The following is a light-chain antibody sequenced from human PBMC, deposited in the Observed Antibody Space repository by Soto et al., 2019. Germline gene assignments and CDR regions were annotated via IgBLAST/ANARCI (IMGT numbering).Light chain of an antibody. V-gene: IGKV3-11*01. CDR3: QQRTNWPLT. J-gene: IGKJ4*01. CDR1: QSVSSN. CDR2: DAS. Sequence: IVLAQSPATLSLSPGERATLSCRASQSVSSNLGWYQQQPGQAPRLLIYDASNRATGIPARFSGSGSGTDFTLTISRLEPEDFAVYYCQQRTNWPLTFGGGTKVEIK.